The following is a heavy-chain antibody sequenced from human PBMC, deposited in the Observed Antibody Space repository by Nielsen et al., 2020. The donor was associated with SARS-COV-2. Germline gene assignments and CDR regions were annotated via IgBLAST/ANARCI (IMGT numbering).Heavy chain of an antibody. CDR3: ARDGSGSYYDNWFDP. V-gene: IGHV3-23*01. D-gene: IGHD3-10*01. J-gene: IGHJ5*02. Sequence: ESLKISCAASGFTFSSYAMSWVRQAPGKGLEWVSAISGSGGSTYYADSVKGRFTISRDNAKNSLYLQMNSLRAEDTAVYYCARDGSGSYYDNWFDPWGQGTLVTVSS. CDR2: ISGSGGST. CDR1: GFTFSSYA.